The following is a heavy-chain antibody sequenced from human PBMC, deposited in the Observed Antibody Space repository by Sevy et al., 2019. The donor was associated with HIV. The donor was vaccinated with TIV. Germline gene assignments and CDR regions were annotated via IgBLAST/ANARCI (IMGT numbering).Heavy chain of an antibody. CDR2: IKQDGSEK. D-gene: IGHD3-22*01. Sequence: GSLRLSCAASGFTFSSYWMSWVRQAPGKGLEWVANIKQDGSEKYYVDSVKGRFTISRDNAKNSLYLQMNSLRAEDTAVYYCASNVNYYDSSGYYYYYYGMDVWGQGTTVTVSS. V-gene: IGHV3-7*01. CDR1: GFTFSSYW. J-gene: IGHJ6*02. CDR3: ASNVNYYDSSGYYYYYYGMDV.